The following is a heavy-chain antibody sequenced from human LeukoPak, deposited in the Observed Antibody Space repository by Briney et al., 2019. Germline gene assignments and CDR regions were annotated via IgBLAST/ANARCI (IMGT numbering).Heavy chain of an antibody. V-gene: IGHV1-69*05. J-gene: IGHJ1*01. CDR3: TTYGANVAEYFEH. D-gene: IGHD4/OR15-4a*01. CDR2: IIPPSGTA. CDR1: GGPYRYS. Sequence: ASVKVSCKASGGPYRYSITWVRQGLGQGLEWMGGIIPPSGTANYAQKFQGRVTITKDDSTSTTYMELSSLRSEDTAVYYCTTYGANVAEYFEHWGQGTLLAVSS.